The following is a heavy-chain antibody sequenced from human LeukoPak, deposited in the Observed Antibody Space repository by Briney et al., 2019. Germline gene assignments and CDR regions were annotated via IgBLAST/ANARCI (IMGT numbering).Heavy chain of an antibody. D-gene: IGHD2-2*01. CDR3: TTAGIRYCSSTSCAMY. V-gene: IGHV3-15*01. J-gene: IGHJ4*02. Sequence: GGSLRLSCAASGFTFSNAWMSWVRQAPGKGLEWVGRIKRKTDGGTTDYAAPVKGRFTISRDDSKNTLYLQMNSLKTEDTAVYYCTTAGIRYCSSTSCAMYWGQGTLVTVSS. CDR1: GFTFSNAW. CDR2: IKRKTDGGTT.